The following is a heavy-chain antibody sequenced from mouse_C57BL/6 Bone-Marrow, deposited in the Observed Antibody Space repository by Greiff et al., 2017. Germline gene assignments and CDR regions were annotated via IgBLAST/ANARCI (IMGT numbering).Heavy chain of an antibody. CDR3: ARWDYGSSYVGY. D-gene: IGHD1-1*01. J-gene: IGHJ2*01. V-gene: IGHV1-82*01. CDR2: IYPGDGDT. Sequence: QVQLQQSGPELVKPGASVKISCKASGYAFSSPWMNWVKQRPGKGLEWIGRIYPGDGDTNYNGKFKGKATLTADKSSSTAYMQLSSLTSEDSAVYFCARWDYGSSYVGYWGQGTTLTVSS. CDR1: GYAFSSPW.